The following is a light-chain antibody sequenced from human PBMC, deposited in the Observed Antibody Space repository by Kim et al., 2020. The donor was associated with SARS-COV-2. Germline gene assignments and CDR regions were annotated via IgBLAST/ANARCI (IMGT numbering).Light chain of an antibody. V-gene: IGKV3D-15*01. Sequence: ERVLTQSPATLSVSPEERVTLSCRASQYIRSNLAWYQHKPGQAPRLLIHGASTRATGIPARFSGSGSGTDFTLTISSLQSEDFAVYYCQQYYNWPRTFGLGTKVDIK. CDR3: QQYYNWPRT. CDR2: GAS. CDR1: QYIRSN. J-gene: IGKJ1*01.